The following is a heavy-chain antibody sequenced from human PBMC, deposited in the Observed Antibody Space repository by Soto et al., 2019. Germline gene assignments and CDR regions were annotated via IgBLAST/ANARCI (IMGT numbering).Heavy chain of an antibody. J-gene: IGHJ6*02. V-gene: IGHV1-2*02. Sequence: AASVKVSCKTSGYTFKLYYMYWVRQAPGQGLEWMGWINSNSGDTYYAQDFQGRVTMTRDRSTTTIYMELSSLRSDDTAVYYCTRGMDVWGQGTTVTVSS. CDR3: TRGMDV. CDR2: INSNSGDT. CDR1: GYTFKLYY.